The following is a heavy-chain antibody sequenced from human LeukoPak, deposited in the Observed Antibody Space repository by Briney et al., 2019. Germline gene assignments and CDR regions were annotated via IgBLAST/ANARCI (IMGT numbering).Heavy chain of an antibody. Sequence: GASVQVSCKASGYTFTSHDINWVRQATGQGLEWMGWMSPNSGDTGYAQKFQGRVTMTSDSSISTAYMELSSLRSEDTAIYYCVRTPPNWGFDYWGQGTLVTVSS. CDR3: VRTPPNWGFDY. J-gene: IGHJ4*02. CDR1: GYTFTSHD. V-gene: IGHV1-8*01. D-gene: IGHD7-27*01. CDR2: MSPNSGDT.